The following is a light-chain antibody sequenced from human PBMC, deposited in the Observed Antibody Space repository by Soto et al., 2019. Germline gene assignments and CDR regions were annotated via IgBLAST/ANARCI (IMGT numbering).Light chain of an antibody. CDR2: DAS. V-gene: IGKV1-5*01. CDR3: QQCNSYSWT. J-gene: IGKJ1*01. CDR1: QSISSW. Sequence: DLQMTQSPSTLSASVGDRVIITCRASQSISSWLTWYQQKPGKAPKLLIYDASILESGVPSRFSGSGSGTQFTLTISSLQPDDSATYYCQQCNSYSWTFGQGTKVEIK.